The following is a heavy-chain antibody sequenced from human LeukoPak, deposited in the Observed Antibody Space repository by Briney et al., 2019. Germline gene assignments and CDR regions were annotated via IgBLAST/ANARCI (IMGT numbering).Heavy chain of an antibody. CDR2: ISASGGST. V-gene: IGHV3-23*01. D-gene: IGHD6-19*01. CDR3: AKDRYSSGWYRSYFDY. CDR1: GFTFSSYA. Sequence: GGSLRLSCAASGFTFSSYAMTWVRQAPGKGLEWVSGISASGGSTYYADSVKGRFTISRDNSKNTLYLQMNSLRAEDTAVYYCAKDRYSSGWYRSYFDYWGQGTLVTVSA. J-gene: IGHJ4*02.